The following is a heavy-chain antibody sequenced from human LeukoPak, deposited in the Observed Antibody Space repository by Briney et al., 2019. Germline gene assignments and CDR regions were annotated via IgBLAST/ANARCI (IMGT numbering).Heavy chain of an antibody. CDR1: GFTFEDYG. D-gene: IGHD1-1*01. J-gene: IGHJ3*02. V-gene: IGHV3-9*01. CDR3: AKDRTIDWNARDAFHM. CDR2: ITWNSDSI. Sequence: GGSLRLSCAASGFTFEDYGMHWVRQAPGKGLEWVSGITWNSDSIGYADSVQGRFTISRDNAKNSLFLQIHSLRPEDTALYFCAKDRTIDWNARDAFHMWGQGTRVTVSS.